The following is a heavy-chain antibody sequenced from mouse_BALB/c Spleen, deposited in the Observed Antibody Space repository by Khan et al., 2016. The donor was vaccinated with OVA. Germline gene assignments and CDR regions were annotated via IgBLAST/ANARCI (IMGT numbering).Heavy chain of an antibody. CDR2: IDPYNGGT. CDR1: GYSFTDYN. J-gene: IGHJ2*01. CDR3: ARTDYYGSSYYFDY. D-gene: IGHD1-1*01. Sequence: VQLKQSGPELVKPGASVKVSCKASGYSFTDYNMFWVKQSHGKSLEWIGYIDPYNGGTSYNQKFKGKATLTVDKSSSTAFMHLSSLTSEESAVFDCARTDYYGSSYYFDYWGQGTTLTVSS. V-gene: IGHV1S135*01.